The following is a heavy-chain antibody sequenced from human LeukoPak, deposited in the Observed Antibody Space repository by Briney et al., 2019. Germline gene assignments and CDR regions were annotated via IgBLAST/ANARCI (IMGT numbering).Heavy chain of an antibody. CDR2: MSYDGSNK. V-gene: IGHV3-30*18. CDR1: VFTFSSYG. D-gene: IGHD4-17*01. J-gene: IGHJ4*02. CDR3: AKDAHGEYRFSYYFDY. Sequence: GGSLTLFCTASVFTFSSYGKHWPRRARGKALEGVAVMSYDGSNKYYADSVKGRFTISRDNSKNTLYLQMNSRGAEDTAVYYCAKDAHGEYRFSYYFDYWGQGTLVTVSS.